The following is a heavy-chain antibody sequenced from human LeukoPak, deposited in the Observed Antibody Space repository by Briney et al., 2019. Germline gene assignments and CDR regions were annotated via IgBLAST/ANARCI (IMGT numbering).Heavy chain of an antibody. D-gene: IGHD5-12*01. J-gene: IGHJ4*02. Sequence: GGSLRLSCAASGFTFSSYAMSWVRQAPGKGLEWVSAISGSGGSTYYADSVRGRFTISRDNSKNTLYLQMNSLRAEDTAVYYCAKDKLRGYTLWDYWGQGTLVTVSS. CDR1: GFTFSSYA. CDR3: AKDKLRGYTLWDY. V-gene: IGHV3-23*01. CDR2: ISGSGGST.